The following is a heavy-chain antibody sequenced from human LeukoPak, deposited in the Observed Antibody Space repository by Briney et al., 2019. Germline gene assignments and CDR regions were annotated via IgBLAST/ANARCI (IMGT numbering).Heavy chain of an antibody. V-gene: IGHV4-39*07. Sequence: SETLSLTCTVSGGSISSSSYYWGWIRQPPGKGLEWIGEINHSGSTNYNPSLKSRVTISVDTSKNQFSLKLSSVTAADTAVYYCARGRFGTLQPFDYWGQGTLVTVSS. J-gene: IGHJ4*02. CDR1: GGSISSSSYY. D-gene: IGHD3-16*01. CDR2: INHSGST. CDR3: ARGRFGTLQPFDY.